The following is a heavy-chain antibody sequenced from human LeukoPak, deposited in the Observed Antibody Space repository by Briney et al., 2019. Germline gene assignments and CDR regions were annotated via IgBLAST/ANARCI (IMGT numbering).Heavy chain of an antibody. CDR3: ARDRRVGAINFAY. V-gene: IGHV3-48*03. Sequence: GGSLTLSCAASGFTFSSSKMNWVRQAPGKGLEWVSYISSSGSTIYYADSVRGRFTISRDNAKNSLYLQMSSLRAEDTAVYYCARDRRVGAINFAYWGQGTLVTVSS. CDR2: ISSSGSTI. J-gene: IGHJ4*02. D-gene: IGHD1-26*01. CDR1: GFTFSSSK.